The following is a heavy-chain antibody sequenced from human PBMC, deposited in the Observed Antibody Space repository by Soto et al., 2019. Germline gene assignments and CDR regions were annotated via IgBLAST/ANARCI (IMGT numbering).Heavy chain of an antibody. CDR3: ARVVGVLDYYYYGMDV. CDR1: GYTFTSYG. Sequence: ASVKVSCKASGYTFTSYGISWVRQAPGQGLEWMGWISAYNGNTNYAQKLQGRVTMTTDTSTSTAYMELRSLRSDDTAVYYCARVVGVLDYYYYGMDVWGQGTTVTVSS. J-gene: IGHJ6*02. V-gene: IGHV1-18*01. CDR2: ISAYNGNT. D-gene: IGHD3-10*01.